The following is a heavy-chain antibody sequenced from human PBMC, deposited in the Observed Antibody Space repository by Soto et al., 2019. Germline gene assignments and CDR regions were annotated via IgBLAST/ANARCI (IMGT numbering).Heavy chain of an antibody. Sequence: QVQLQESGPGLVKPSQTLSLTCSVSGDYIHVGGYYWTWIRQRPGKGLEWMGYIYYTGKTYYNPSLESRRTMSVDRSKNQFSLRLTSVTAADTAVYFCGRDLTSNANCIDTGGQGTLVTVSS. CDR2: IYYTGKT. J-gene: IGHJ5*02. V-gene: IGHV4-30-4*01. CDR3: GRDLTSNANCIDT. D-gene: IGHD2-2*01. CDR1: GDYIHVGGYY.